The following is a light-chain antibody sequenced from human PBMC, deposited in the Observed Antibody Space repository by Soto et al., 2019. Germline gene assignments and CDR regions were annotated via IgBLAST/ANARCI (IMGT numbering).Light chain of an antibody. CDR2: SVT. CDR3: CSYAGVSTLDV. V-gene: IGLV2-14*03. CDR1: TSDVDFYNY. J-gene: IGLJ1*01. Sequence: QSALTQPASVSGSPGQSITISCTGLTSDVDFYNYVSWYQHHPGKAPKLLIFSVTARPSGVPSRFSGSRSGNTASLTISGLQADDEADYYCCSYAGVSTLDVFGTGTKLTVL.